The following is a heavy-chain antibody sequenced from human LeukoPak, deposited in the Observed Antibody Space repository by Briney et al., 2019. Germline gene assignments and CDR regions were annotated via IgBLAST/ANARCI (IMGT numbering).Heavy chain of an antibody. CDR3: ARGSENIVVVPAATAFDY. CDR1: GFTFSSYE. Sequence: GGSLRLSCAASGFTFSSYEMNWVRQAPGKGLEWVSYISSSGSTIYYADSVKGRFTISRDNAKNSLYLQMNSLRAEDAAVYYCARGSENIVVVPAATAFDYWGQGTLVTVSS. J-gene: IGHJ4*02. V-gene: IGHV3-48*03. CDR2: ISSSGSTI. D-gene: IGHD2-2*01.